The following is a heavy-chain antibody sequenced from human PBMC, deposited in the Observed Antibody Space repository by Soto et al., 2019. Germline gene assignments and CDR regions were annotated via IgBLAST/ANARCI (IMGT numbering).Heavy chain of an antibody. D-gene: IGHD6-19*01. CDR1: GAPITWGDYS. V-gene: IGHV4-30-2*01. Sequence: SETLSLTCAISGAPITWGDYSWNWIRQPPGKGLEWIGYIFHGGSTYYNPSLRSRVTISVDSSRNHFSLTMKFVTAADTAVYYCARGVAVAGRAFDSWGQGTLVTVSS. J-gene: IGHJ5*01. CDR2: IFHGGST. CDR3: ARGVAVAGRAFDS.